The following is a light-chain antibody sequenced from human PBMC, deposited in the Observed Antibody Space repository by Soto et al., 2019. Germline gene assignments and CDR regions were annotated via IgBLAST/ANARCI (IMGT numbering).Light chain of an antibody. CDR1: QNIVDY. V-gene: IGKV1-39*01. CDR3: QQTYTPQT. Sequence: DIQLTQSPSSLSASVGDTVTITCRASQNIVDYVNWYQQKPGEVPKLVIYAASSLQTGVPARFSGSGSGTDFTLTISSLRPEDCATYYCQQTYTPQTFGQGTKVDIK. CDR2: AAS. J-gene: IGKJ1*01.